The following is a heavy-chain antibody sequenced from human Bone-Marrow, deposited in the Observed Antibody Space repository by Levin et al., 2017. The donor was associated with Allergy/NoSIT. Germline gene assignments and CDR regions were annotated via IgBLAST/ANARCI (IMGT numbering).Heavy chain of an antibody. CDR1: GFTFSSYA. CDR2: IDSSGRAT. Sequence: GESLKISCAATGFTFSSYAMTWVRQAPGKGLQWVSAIDSSGRATYYAGSVKGRFTISRDNSKNTLYLQMNSLRAEDTAIYYCAKAPVTVAGTGAWWGQGTLVTVSS. V-gene: IGHV3-23*01. CDR3: AKAPVTVAGTGAW. D-gene: IGHD6-19*01. J-gene: IGHJ4*02.